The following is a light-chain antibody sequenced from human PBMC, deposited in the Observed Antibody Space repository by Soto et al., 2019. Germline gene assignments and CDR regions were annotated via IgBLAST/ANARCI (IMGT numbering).Light chain of an antibody. Sequence: QSVLTQPPSVSGAPGQRGTISCTGSSSNIGAGYDVHWYQQLPGTAPKLLIYGNSNRRSGVPDRFSGSKSGTSASLAITGLQAEDEADYYCQSYDSSLSGWVFGGGTKLTVL. J-gene: IGLJ3*02. V-gene: IGLV1-40*01. CDR1: SSNIGAGYD. CDR3: QSYDSSLSGWV. CDR2: GNS.